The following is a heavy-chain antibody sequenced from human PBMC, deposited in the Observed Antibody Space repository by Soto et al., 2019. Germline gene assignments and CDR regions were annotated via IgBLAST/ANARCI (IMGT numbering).Heavy chain of an antibody. CDR2: IYYRGST. V-gene: IGHV4-31*03. CDR3: ARDYYDSREYYYGMDV. Sequence: SETLSLTCTVSGGSISSGGYYWSWIRQHPGKGLEWIGYIYYRGSTYYNPSLKSRVTISVDTSKNQFSLKLSSVTAADTAVYYCARDYYDSREYYYGMDVWGQGTTVT. D-gene: IGHD3-22*01. J-gene: IGHJ6*02. CDR1: GGSISSGGYY.